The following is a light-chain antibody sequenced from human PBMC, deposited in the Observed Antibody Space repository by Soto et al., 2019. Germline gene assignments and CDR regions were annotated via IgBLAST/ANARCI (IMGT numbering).Light chain of an antibody. J-gene: IGKJ1*01. CDR2: STS. Sequence: DIQMTQSPSSLSASVGDRVTITCRASQTITTYCNWYQQKPGKAPKLLIYSTSSLQSGVPSRFSGSGFGTDVILTINSLQPEDFATYYCQQIYTTPQTFGQGTKVEIK. CDR3: QQIYTTPQT. CDR1: QTITTY. V-gene: IGKV1-39*01.